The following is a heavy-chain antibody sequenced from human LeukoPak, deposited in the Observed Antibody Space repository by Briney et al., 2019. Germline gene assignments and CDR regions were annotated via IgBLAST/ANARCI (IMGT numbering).Heavy chain of an antibody. CDR1: GYIFTSYW. J-gene: IGHJ3*02. D-gene: IGHD3-22*01. CDR3: ASASGYYYDSSGYYPGRAFDI. Sequence: GESLKISCKGSGYIFTSYWIGWVRQMPGKGLEWMGIIYPGDSDTRYSPSFQGQVTISADKSISTAYLQWSSLKASDTAMYYCASASGYYYDSSGYYPGRAFDIWGQGTMVTVSS. V-gene: IGHV5-51*01. CDR2: IYPGDSDT.